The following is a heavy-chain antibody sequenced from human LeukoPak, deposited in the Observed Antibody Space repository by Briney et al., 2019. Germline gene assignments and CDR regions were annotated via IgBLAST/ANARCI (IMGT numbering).Heavy chain of an antibody. J-gene: IGHJ3*02. V-gene: IGHV3-9*01. D-gene: IGHD3-10*01. CDR2: ISWNSGSI. CDR3: AKEGGYYGSGSPNDAFDI. CDR1: GFTFDDYA. Sequence: QPGRSLRLSCAASGFTFDDYAMHWVRQAPGKGLEWVSGISWNSGSIGYADSVKGRFTISRGNAKNSLYLQMNSLRAEDTALYYCAKEGGYYGSGSPNDAFDIWGQGTMVTVSS.